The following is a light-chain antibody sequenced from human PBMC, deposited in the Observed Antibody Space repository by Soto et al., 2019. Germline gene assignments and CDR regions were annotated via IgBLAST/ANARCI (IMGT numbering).Light chain of an antibody. CDR2: EVN. V-gene: IGLV2-14*01. Sequence: QSALTQPASVSWSPGQSITISCTGTSSDVGGFNYVSWYQQHPGKAPKLMIYEVNNRPSGVSNRFSGSKSGNTASLTISGLQAEDEADYYCSSYTSSSTFYVFGSGTKLTVL. J-gene: IGLJ1*01. CDR1: SSDVGGFNY. CDR3: SSYTSSSTFYV.